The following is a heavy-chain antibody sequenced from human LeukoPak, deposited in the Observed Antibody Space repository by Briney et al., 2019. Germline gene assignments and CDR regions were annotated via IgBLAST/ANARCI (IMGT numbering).Heavy chain of an antibody. CDR3: ARDQAESYYDFWSGYYG. CDR2: INPNSGGT. CDR1: GYTFSGYY. D-gene: IGHD3-3*01. Sequence: ASVKVSCKASGYTFSGYYMHWVRQAPGQGLEWMGRINPNSGGTKYAQKFQGRVTMTRDTSISTAYMELSRLRSDDTAVYYCARDQAESYYDFWSGYYGWGQGTLVTVSS. J-gene: IGHJ4*02. V-gene: IGHV1-2*06.